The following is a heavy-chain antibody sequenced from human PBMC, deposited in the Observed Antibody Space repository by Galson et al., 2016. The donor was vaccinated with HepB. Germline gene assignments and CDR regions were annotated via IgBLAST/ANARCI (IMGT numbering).Heavy chain of an antibody. D-gene: IGHD3-16*01. Sequence: SLRLSCAASGFTFSRYDMHWVRQVTGKGLQWVSAIGSAGDTYYSGSVKGRFTISRENAKNSLYLQMNSLRAGDTAVYYCARESTGRGVDAFDIWGQGTMLTVSS. CDR2: IGSAGDT. CDR1: GFTFSRYD. J-gene: IGHJ3*02. CDR3: ARESTGRGVDAFDI. V-gene: IGHV3-13*04.